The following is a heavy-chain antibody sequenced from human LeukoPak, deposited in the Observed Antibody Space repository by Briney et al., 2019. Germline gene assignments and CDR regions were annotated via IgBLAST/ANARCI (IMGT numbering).Heavy chain of an antibody. CDR2: IYYSGST. V-gene: IGHV4-39*01. Sequence: SETLSLTCTVSGGSISSSIYYWGWIRQPPGKGMEWIGSIYYSGSTYYNPSLKSRATISVDTSKNQFSLKLSPVTAADTAVYYCARPYCSGGTCYSLGPYDYWGQGTLVTVSS. CDR3: ARPYCSGGTCYSLGPYDY. CDR1: GGSISSSIYY. J-gene: IGHJ4*02. D-gene: IGHD2-15*01.